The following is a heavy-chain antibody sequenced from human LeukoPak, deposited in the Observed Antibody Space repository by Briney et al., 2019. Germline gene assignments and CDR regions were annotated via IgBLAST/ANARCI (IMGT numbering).Heavy chain of an antibody. CDR2: ISGSGGST. Sequence: ETLSLTCTVSGGSISSSSYYWGWVRQAPGKGLEWVSAISGSGGSTYYADSVKGRFTISRDNSKNTLYLQMNSLRAEDTAVYYCAKGARIVVVPQHWGQGTLVTVSS. CDR3: AKGARIVVVPQH. J-gene: IGHJ4*02. CDR1: GGSISSSSYY. D-gene: IGHD2-2*01. V-gene: IGHV3-23*01.